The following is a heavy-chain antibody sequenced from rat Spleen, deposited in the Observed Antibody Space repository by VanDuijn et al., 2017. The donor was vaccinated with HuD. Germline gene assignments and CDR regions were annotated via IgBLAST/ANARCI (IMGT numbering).Heavy chain of an antibody. Sequence: QVQLKESGPGLVQPSQTLSLTCTVSGFSLTSNGVGWVRQPLGKGLVWMGTIWAGGSTNYNSAVQSRLSISRDTSKSQVFLKMNSLQPEYTGSYFCARLQWFSPIDYWGHGVMVTVSS. D-gene: IGHD1-1*01. CDR2: IWAGGST. CDR1: GFSLTSNG. CDR3: ARLQWFSPIDY. J-gene: IGHJ2*01. V-gene: IGHV2-72*01.